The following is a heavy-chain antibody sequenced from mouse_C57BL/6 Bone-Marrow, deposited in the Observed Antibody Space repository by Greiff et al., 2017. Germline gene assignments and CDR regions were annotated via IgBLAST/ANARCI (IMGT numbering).Heavy chain of an antibody. CDR1: GYTFTSYW. J-gene: IGHJ1*03. V-gene: IGHV1-55*01. D-gene: IGHD2-5*01. CDR3: ARPYYSNYWYFDV. CDR2: IYPGSGST. Sequence: QVQLQQPGAELVKPGASVKMSCKASGYTFTSYWITWVKQWPGQGLEWIGDIYPGSGSTNYNEKFKCKATLTVDTSSNTAYMQRSSLTSEDSAVDDCARPYYSNYWYFDVWGTGTTVTVSS.